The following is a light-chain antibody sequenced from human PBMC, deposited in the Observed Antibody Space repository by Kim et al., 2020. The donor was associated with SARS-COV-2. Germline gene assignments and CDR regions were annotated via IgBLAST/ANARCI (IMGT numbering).Light chain of an antibody. Sequence: GQSITISCTGTSSLVGDYNYVSWYQQHPDKAPKLIIYDVSDRPSGVSTHFSGSKSGNTASLTISGLQAADEADYYCTSDAGADTVVFGGGIQLTVL. V-gene: IGLV2-14*03. CDR3: TSDAGADTVV. J-gene: IGLJ2*01. CDR1: SSLVGDYNY. CDR2: DVS.